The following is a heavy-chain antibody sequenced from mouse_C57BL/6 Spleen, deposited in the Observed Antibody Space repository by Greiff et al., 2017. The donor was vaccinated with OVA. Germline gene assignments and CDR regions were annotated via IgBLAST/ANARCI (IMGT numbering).Heavy chain of an antibody. Sequence: VQLQQSGPVLARPGASVKMSCKTSGYTFTSYWMHWVKQRPGQGLAWIGAIYPGNSDTSYNQKFKGKAKLTAVTSASTAYMELSSLTNEDSAVYYCTSRPYDGYYFAYWGQGTLVTVSA. CDR2: IYPGNSDT. CDR3: TSRPYDGYYFAY. D-gene: IGHD2-3*01. CDR1: GYTFTSYW. J-gene: IGHJ3*01. V-gene: IGHV1-5*01.